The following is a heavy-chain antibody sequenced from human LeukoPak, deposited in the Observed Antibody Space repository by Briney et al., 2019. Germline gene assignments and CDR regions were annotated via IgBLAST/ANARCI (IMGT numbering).Heavy chain of an antibody. D-gene: IGHD3-16*02. V-gene: IGHV4-39*07. J-gene: IGHJ5*02. Sequence: PSETLSLTCIVSGGSISRSTYYWGWIRQPPGKGLEWIGTIHYSGSSHYNPSLKSRVTISADTSNNPFSPKLSSVTAADTAVYYCARDPFWLSIVSPDNWFDPWGQGTLVTVSS. CDR2: IHYSGSS. CDR3: ARDPFWLSIVSPDNWFDP. CDR1: GGSISRSTYY.